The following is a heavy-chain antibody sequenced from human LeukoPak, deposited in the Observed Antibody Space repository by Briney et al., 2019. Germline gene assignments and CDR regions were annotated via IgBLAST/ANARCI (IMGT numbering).Heavy chain of an antibody. J-gene: IGHJ4*02. CDR1: GFTFSSYA. CDR3: APPGRLVSL. CDR2: ISGSGGST. V-gene: IGHV3-23*01. D-gene: IGHD6-6*01. Sequence: GGSLRLSCAASGFTFSSYAMSWVRQAPGKGLQWASAISGSGGSTYYADSVKGRFTISRDNSKNTLYLQMNSLRAEDTAVYYCAPPGRLVSLWGQGTLVTVSS.